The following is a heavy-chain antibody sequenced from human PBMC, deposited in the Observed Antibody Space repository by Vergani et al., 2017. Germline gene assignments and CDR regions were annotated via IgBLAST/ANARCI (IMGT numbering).Heavy chain of an antibody. J-gene: IGHJ4*02. CDR3: ARQSMSFMGGGYYFDY. V-gene: IGHV4-31*03. Sequence: QVQLQESGPGLVKPSQTLSLTCTVSGGSISSGGYYWSWIRQHPGKGLEWIGYIYYSGSTYYNPSLKSRVTISVDTAKNQFSLKLSSVTAADTAVYYCARQSMSFMGGGYYFDYWGQGTLVTVSS. D-gene: IGHD3-16*01. CDR1: GGSISSGGYY. CDR2: IYYSGST.